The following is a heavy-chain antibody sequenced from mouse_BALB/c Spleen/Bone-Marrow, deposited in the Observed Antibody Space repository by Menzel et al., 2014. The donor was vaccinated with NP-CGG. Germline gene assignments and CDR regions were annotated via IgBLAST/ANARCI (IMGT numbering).Heavy chain of an antibody. V-gene: IGHV1-5*01. CDR1: GYPFTSYW. D-gene: IGHD1-1*01. J-gene: IGHJ4*01. Sequence: EVKKKQSGTVLTRPGASVKMSCKASGYPFTSYWMHWVKQRPGQGLEWIGAIYPGNSDTSYNQKFKGKAKLTAVTSTSTAYMELSSLTKEDSAVYYGTRSYERYYAMDYWGQGPAVTVPA. CDR2: IYPGNSDT. CDR3: TRSYERYYAMDY.